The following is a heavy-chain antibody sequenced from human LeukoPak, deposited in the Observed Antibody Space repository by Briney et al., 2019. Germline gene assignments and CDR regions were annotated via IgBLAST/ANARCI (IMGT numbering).Heavy chain of an antibody. CDR3: ARDDAVASLVRGFDL. Sequence: GGSLRLSCAPSGPSFSSYRMDWVRQTPGKGLQWVSSISGSSTYIFYADSVRGRFTISRDNAKNTLSLQMNSLSDEDTAVYYCARDDAVASLVRGFDLWGQGTLVSVSS. CDR1: GPSFSSYR. J-gene: IGHJ4*02. CDR2: ISGSSTYI. V-gene: IGHV3-21*01. D-gene: IGHD3-10*01.